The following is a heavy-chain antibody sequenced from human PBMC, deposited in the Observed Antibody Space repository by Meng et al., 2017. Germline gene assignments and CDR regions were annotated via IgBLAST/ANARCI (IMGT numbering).Heavy chain of an antibody. D-gene: IGHD1-26*01. V-gene: IGHV6-1*01. CDR1: GDSVSSNSVA. Sequence: SQTLSLTCAISGDSVSSNSVAWNWIRQSPSRGLAWLGRTYYRSKWYNDYAVSVKSRITINPDTSKNQFSLQLNSVTPEDTAVYYCARNPLWHVGQNAFDIWGQGTMVTVSS. CDR3: ARNPLWHVGQNAFDI. CDR2: TYYRSKWYN. J-gene: IGHJ3*02.